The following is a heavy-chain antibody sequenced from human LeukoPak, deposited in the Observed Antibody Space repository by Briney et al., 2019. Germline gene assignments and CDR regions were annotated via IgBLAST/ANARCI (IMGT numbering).Heavy chain of an antibody. CDR3: ARDPPYYYDTKDYMDV. Sequence: ASVKVSCKASGYTFTSHYMHWVRQAPGQGLEWMGIINPSGGSTSYAQRFQGRVTMTRDMSTNTVYMELNSLRSEDTAVYYCARDPPYYYDTKDYMDVWGKGTTVTVSS. J-gene: IGHJ6*03. V-gene: IGHV1-46*01. CDR1: GYTFTSHY. D-gene: IGHD3-22*01. CDR2: INPSGGST.